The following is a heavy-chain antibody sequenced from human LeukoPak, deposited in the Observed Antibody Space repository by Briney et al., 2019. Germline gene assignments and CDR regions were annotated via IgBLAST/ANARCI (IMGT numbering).Heavy chain of an antibody. Sequence: GGSLRLSXAASGFTFSSYSMNWLRQAPGKGLEWVSSISSGSSYMYYADSVKGRFTISRDNAKNSLYLQMNSLRAEDTAVYYCARVDDFWSGYWDWGQGTLVTVSS. CDR1: GFTFSSYS. V-gene: IGHV3-21*01. D-gene: IGHD3-3*01. J-gene: IGHJ4*02. CDR2: ISSGSSYM. CDR3: ARVDDFWSGYWD.